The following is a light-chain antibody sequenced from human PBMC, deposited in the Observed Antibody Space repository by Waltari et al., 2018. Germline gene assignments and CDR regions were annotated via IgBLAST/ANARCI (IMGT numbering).Light chain of an antibody. CDR3: QQYGSSSNA. Sequence: EIVLTQSPGTLSLSPGEGATLSCRASQTFRTNYLAWYQQKPGQAPRLLIYGASTRATGIPDRFTGSGSGTDFTLSISRLEPEDFAVYYCQQYGSSSNAFGQGTKLEIK. CDR2: GAS. CDR1: QTFRTNY. V-gene: IGKV3-20*01. J-gene: IGKJ2*01.